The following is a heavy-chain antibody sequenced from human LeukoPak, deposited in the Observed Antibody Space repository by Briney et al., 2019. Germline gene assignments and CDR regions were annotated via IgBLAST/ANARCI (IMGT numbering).Heavy chain of an antibody. D-gene: IGHD1-26*01. CDR1: GFTFSSYG. CDR3: ASALRIYYYFDY. V-gene: IGHV3-30*03. J-gene: IGHJ4*02. Sequence: PGGSLRLSCAASGFTFSSYGMHWVRQAPGKGLEWVAVISYDGNYKDYVDSVKGRFTISRDNSKNTLYLQMNSLRAEDTAVYYCASALRIYYYFDYWGQGALVTVSS. CDR2: ISYDGNYK.